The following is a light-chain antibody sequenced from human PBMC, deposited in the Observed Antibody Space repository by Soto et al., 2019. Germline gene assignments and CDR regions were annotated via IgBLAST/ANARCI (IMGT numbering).Light chain of an antibody. V-gene: IGKV3-20*01. CDR1: QSISSSY. J-gene: IGKJ1*01. Sequence: ETVLTQSPGTLSLSPGERATLSCRASQSISSSYLAWYQQKPGQAPRLLIYGASSRATGIPDRFSGSGSGTDFTLTISRLEPEDFAVYYCQQYGSSWITFGQGTKVDIK. CDR3: QQYGSSWIT. CDR2: GAS.